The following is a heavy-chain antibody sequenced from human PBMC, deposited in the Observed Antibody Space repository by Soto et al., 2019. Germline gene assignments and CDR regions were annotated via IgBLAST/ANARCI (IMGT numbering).Heavy chain of an antibody. V-gene: IGHV3-74*01. CDR2: ISTDASST. CDR3: ARLPNKSPQN. CDR1: GFTFSSYW. J-gene: IGHJ1*01. Sequence: EVQLVESGGGLVHPGGSLRLSCAASGFTFSSYWMHWVRQAPGKGLVWVSSISTDASSTSYADPVKGRFTISSDNAKNTLYLQMNSVRAEDTAVYYCARLPNKSPQNWGQGTLVIVSP.